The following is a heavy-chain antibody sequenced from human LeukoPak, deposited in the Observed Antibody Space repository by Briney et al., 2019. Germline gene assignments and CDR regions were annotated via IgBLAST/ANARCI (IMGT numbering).Heavy chain of an antibody. CDR1: GSTVITND. J-gene: IGHJ4*02. D-gene: IGHD1-14*01. CDR2: LYSDGNT. V-gene: IGHV3-53*01. Sequence: GGSLRLSCAASGSTVITNDMTWVRQAPGKGLEWVSVLYSDGNTKYADSVQGRFTISRDNSKNTLYLEMNSLSPDDTAVYYCARGVEPLAANTLAYWGQGTLVTASS. CDR3: ARGVEPLAANTLAY.